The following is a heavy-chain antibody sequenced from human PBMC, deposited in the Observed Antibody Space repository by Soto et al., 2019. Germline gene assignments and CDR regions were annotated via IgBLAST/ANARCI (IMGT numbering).Heavy chain of an antibody. J-gene: IGHJ4*02. CDR1: GFTFSNYA. CDR3: AKSIYSYGQSYFFDY. Sequence: QPGGSLRLSCAASGFTFSNYAMSWVRQAPGKGLEWVSAISGSGGSTYYADSVKGRFTISRDNFKNTLYLQMNSLRAEDTAVYYCAKSIYSYGQSYFFDYWGQGTLVTVSS. V-gene: IGHV3-23*01. D-gene: IGHD5-18*01. CDR2: ISGSGGST.